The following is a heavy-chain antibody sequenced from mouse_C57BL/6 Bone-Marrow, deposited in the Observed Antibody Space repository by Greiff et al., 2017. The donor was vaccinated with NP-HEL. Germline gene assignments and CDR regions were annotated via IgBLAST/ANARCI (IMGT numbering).Heavy chain of an antibody. CDR3: ARGDYGSSYEYFDV. CDR2: INYDGSST. Sequence: EVMLVESEGGLVQPGSSMKLSCTASGFTFSDYYMAWVRQVPEKGLEWVANINYDGSSTYYLDSLKSRFIISRDNAKNILYLQMSSLKSEDTATYYCARGDYGSSYEYFDVWGTGTTVTVSS. V-gene: IGHV5-16*01. CDR1: GFTFSDYY. J-gene: IGHJ1*03. D-gene: IGHD1-1*01.